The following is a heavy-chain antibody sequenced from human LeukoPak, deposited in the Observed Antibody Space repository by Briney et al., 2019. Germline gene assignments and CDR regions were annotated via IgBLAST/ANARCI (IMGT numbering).Heavy chain of an antibody. CDR1: GFSLSSYA. CDR2: ISSSDDGT. J-gene: IGHJ4*02. Sequence: GGTLRLSCAASGFSLSSYAMSWVRQAPGKGLEWVSAISSSDDGTYHAGSVRGRFTISRDSSKNTLYLQMNNLRTEDAAIYYCAKAPVTSCRGAFCYPLDSWGQGTLVTVSS. CDR3: AKAPVTSCRGAFCYPLDS. D-gene: IGHD2-15*01. V-gene: IGHV3-23*01.